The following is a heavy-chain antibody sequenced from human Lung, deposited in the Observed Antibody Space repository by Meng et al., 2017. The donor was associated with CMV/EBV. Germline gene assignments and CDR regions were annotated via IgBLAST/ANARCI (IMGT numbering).Heavy chain of an antibody. J-gene: IGHJ4*02. D-gene: IGHD6-19*01. CDR1: GDTFTSFD. Sequence: ASVKVSCKASGDTFTSFDINWVRQATGQGPEWMGWMNPNSGNTGYAQKFQGRVTLTRDTSISTAYMELSSLRSEDTAVYYCARDPSYSSGFPDGWGQGTLVTVSS. CDR2: MNPNSGNT. V-gene: IGHV1-8*02. CDR3: ARDPSYSSGFPDG.